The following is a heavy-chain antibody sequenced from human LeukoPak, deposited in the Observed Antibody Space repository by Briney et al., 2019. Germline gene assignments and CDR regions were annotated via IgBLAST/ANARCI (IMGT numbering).Heavy chain of an antibody. CDR2: LYSGGNT. J-gene: IGHJ4*02. D-gene: IGHD1-26*01. V-gene: IGHV3-66*01. CDR3: ATEFLMGAIDS. CDR1: GFTFSNAW. Sequence: GGSLRLSCAASGFTFSNAWMSWVRQAPGKGLEWVSGLYSGGNTYYADSVKGRFTISRDNSKNILYLQMNSLRADDTAVYYCATEFLMGAIDSWGQGSLVAVSS.